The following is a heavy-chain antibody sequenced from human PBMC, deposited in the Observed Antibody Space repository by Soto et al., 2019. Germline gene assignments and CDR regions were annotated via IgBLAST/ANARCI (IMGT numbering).Heavy chain of an antibody. CDR2: ITWNSETL. Sequence: PGGSLRLSCAASGFTFDDYAMHWVRQAPGKGLEWVSGITWNSETLGYAESVKGRFTISRDNTKSSLYLQMNSLRAEDTALYYCAKALDGASRDFDYWGQGTLVTVSS. D-gene: IGHD2-15*01. J-gene: IGHJ4*02. V-gene: IGHV3-9*01. CDR1: GFTFDDYA. CDR3: AKALDGASRDFDY.